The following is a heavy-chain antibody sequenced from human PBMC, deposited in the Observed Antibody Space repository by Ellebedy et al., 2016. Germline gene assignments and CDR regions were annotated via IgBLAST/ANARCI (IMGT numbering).Heavy chain of an antibody. CDR2: INHSGST. CDR1: GGSFSGYY. J-gene: IGHJ3*02. D-gene: IGHD5-12*01. CDR3: ARSLREGSGYDFGLEI. V-gene: IGHV4-34*01. Sequence: SETLSLTXAVYGGSFSGYYWSWIRQPPGKGLEWIGEINHSGSTNYNPSLKSRVTISVDTSKNHFSLKLSSVTAADTAVYYCARSLREGSGYDFGLEIWGQGTTVTVSS.